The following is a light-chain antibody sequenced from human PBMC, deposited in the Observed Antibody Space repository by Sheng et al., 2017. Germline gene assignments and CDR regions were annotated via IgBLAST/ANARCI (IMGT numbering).Light chain of an antibody. Sequence: SYELTQPPSVSVSPGQTARITCSGDALPKQYAYWYQQKPGQALVLVIYKDSERPSGIPERFSGSSSGTTVTLTISGVQAEDEADYYCQSADSSVVFGGGTEADRP. CDR3: QSADSSVV. CDR1: ALPKQY. V-gene: IGLV3-25*03. CDR2: KDS. J-gene: IGLJ2*01.